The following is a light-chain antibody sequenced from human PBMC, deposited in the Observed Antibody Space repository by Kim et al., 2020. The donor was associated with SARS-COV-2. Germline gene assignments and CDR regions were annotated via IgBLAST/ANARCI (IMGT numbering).Light chain of an antibody. CDR2: GAS. V-gene: IGKV3-15*01. J-gene: IGKJ2*01. CDR3: QHYNNWPYT. Sequence: EIVMTQSPATLSVSPGERATLSCRASQSVSSSLAWYQHKPGQAPRLLIHGASTRATGIPARFSGSGSGTEFTLTISSLQSEDFAVYYCQHYNNWPYTFGQGTKLEI. CDR1: QSVSSS.